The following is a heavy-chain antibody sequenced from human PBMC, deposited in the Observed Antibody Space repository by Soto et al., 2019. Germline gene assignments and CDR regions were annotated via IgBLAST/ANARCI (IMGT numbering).Heavy chain of an antibody. CDR2: ISPVLGTA. CDR1: GGRFYNST. CDR3: EREGADYYPGPAFYT. J-gene: IGHJ6*01. D-gene: IGHD3-9*01. Sequence: QVQLTQSGAEVKKPGSSLKVSCKASGGRFYNSTVSWVRQAPGQGLEWMGGISPVLGTANYAQNLLDRLTLTGDRARVTAYLGLRSLACEGTAVFFWEREGADYYPGPAFYTGGQGTT. V-gene: IGHV1-69*01.